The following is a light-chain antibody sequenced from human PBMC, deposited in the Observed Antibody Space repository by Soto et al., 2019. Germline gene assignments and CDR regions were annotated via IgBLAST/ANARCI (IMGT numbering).Light chain of an antibody. Sequence: QVTQSXSSLSSSQRDXXXXXXXASQSISSYLNWYQHKXGKGRKLLIYDASXLKSGVPSRFSGSGSGTDFTLTISSLQTEDFAVYYCQQYGSSPITFGQGTRLEIK. CDR2: DAS. CDR3: QQYGSSPIT. V-gene: IGKV1-39*01. CDR1: QSISSY. J-gene: IGKJ5*01.